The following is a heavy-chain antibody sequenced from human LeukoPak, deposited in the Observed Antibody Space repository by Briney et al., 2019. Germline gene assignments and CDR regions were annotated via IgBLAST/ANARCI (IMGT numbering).Heavy chain of an antibody. CDR2: INADEDRA. CDR1: GFTFSDYW. J-gene: IGHJ4*02. CDR3: AKLDRYCSGGSCDTLFDY. V-gene: IGHV3-74*01. D-gene: IGHD2-15*01. Sequence: PGGSLRLSCAASGFTFSDYWMHWVRQAPGKGLVWVSHINADEDRAAYADSVKGRFTISRDNARNTLYLQMNSLRAEDTAVYYCAKLDRYCSGGSCDTLFDYWGQGTLVTVSS.